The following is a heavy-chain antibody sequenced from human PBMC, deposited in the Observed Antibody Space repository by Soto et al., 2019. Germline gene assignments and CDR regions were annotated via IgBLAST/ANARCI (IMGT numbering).Heavy chain of an antibody. CDR3: ARQEGIAAAGTQGSDYYYYGMDV. CDR2: IYPGDSDT. V-gene: IGHV5-51*01. D-gene: IGHD6-13*01. Sequence: GESLKISCKGSGYSFTSYWIGWVRQMPGKGLEWMGIIYPGDSDTRYSPSFQGQVTISADKSISTAYLQWSSLKASDTAMYYCARQEGIAAAGTQGSDYYYYGMDVWGQGTTVTVSS. CDR1: GYSFTSYW. J-gene: IGHJ6*02.